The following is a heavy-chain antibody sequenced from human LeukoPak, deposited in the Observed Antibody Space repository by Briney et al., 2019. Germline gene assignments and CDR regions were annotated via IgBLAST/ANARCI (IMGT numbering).Heavy chain of an antibody. CDR2: IFCSVRTTYS. D-gene: IGHD1-26*01. CDR3: AALVGPTKAIAY. Sequence: SETLSLTCTVSGGSINSYYWSWIRQPPGKGLEWMRYIFCSVRTTYSKYNPSLKSRVTISVDTSNNKFSLRLTSVTAAATAVYYCAALVGPTKAIAYWGQGTLVTVSS. CDR1: GGSINSYY. V-gene: IGHV4-59*01. J-gene: IGHJ4*02.